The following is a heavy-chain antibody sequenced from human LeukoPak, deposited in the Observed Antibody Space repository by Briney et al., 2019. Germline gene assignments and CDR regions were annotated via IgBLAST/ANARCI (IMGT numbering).Heavy chain of an antibody. J-gene: IGHJ6*02. Sequence: ASVNVSCKASGYTFTSYGISWVRQAPGQGLEWMGWIRAYNGNTNYVQKLQGRVTMTTDTSTSTAYMELRSLRSDDTAVYYCARDPGRYYYGIDVWGQGTTVTVSS. CDR1: GYTFTSYG. CDR2: IRAYNGNT. CDR3: ARDPGRYYYGIDV. V-gene: IGHV1-18*01.